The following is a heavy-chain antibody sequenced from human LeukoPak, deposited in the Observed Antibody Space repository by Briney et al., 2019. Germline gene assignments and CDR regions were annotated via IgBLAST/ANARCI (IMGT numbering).Heavy chain of an antibody. V-gene: IGHV3-13*01. CDR2: IDTAGDT. Sequence: PGGSLRLSCAASGFTFSSYDMHWVRQATGQGLEWVSGIDTAGDTYYPGSVKGRFTISRENAKKSFYLQMNSLRAGDTAVYYCARGGYYGSGPMDVWGQGTTVTVSS. CDR3: ARGGYYGSGPMDV. CDR1: GFTFSSYD. D-gene: IGHD3-10*01. J-gene: IGHJ6*02.